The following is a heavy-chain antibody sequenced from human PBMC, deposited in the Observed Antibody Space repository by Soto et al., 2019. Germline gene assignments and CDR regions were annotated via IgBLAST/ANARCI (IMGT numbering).Heavy chain of an antibody. CDR1: GVTLSGYA. J-gene: IGHJ6*03. Sequence: GGSLTLSCAASGVTLSGYAMDWVRQAPGKGLEYVSGISSNGVGTYYANSVQGRFTISRDNSKNTVYLQMGSLRPEDMAVYYCARRARPDFYYMDVWGKGTTVTVSS. D-gene: IGHD6-6*01. CDR3: ARRARPDFYYMDV. CDR2: ISSNGVGT. V-gene: IGHV3-64*01.